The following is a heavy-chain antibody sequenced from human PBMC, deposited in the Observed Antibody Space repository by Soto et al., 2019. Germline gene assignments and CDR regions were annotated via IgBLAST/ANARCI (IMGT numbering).Heavy chain of an antibody. CDR1: GVTFSSHG. D-gene: IGHD6-6*01. V-gene: IGHV3-23*01. J-gene: IGHJ4*02. CDR3: TKPNLQLVSLVDY. CDR2: ISGSGGST. Sequence: GPSLRLACAAYGVTFSSHGMSWVRQDPEKGLEWVSAISGSGGSTYYADSVKGRFTISRDNSKNTLYLQMNSLRAEDTVVYYCTKPNLQLVSLVDYWGQGTLVTVSS.